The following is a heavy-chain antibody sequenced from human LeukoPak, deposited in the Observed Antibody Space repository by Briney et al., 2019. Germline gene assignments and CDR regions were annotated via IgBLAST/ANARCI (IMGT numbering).Heavy chain of an antibody. J-gene: IGHJ4*02. Sequence: RTGGSLRLSCAASGFTFSSYGMHWVRQAPGKGLEWVAVISYDGSNKYYADSVKSRFTISRDNSKNTLYLQMNSLRAEDTAVYYCAKGRFVAFDYWGQGTLVTVSS. D-gene: IGHD3-3*01. CDR3: AKGRFVAFDY. CDR2: ISYDGSNK. V-gene: IGHV3-30*18. CDR1: GFTFSSYG.